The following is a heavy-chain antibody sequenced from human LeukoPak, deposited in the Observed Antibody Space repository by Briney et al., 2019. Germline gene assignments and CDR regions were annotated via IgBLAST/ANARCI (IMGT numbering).Heavy chain of an antibody. CDR1: GYSFTNYW. CDR2: IYPGDSDI. V-gene: IGHV5-51*01. D-gene: IGHD2-15*01. J-gene: IGHJ4*02. Sequence: GESLKISCKGSGYSFTNYWIGWVRQMPGKGLEWMGIIYPGDSDIRYNPSLQGQVTISADKSISTAYLQWTSLKASDTAIYDCARLQCGGDSCYKNYWGQGTPFTVSS. CDR3: ARLQCGGDSCYKNY.